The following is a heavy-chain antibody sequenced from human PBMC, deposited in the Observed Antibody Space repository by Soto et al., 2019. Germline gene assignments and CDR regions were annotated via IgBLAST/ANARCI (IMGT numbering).Heavy chain of an antibody. D-gene: IGHD3-22*01. V-gene: IGHV3-23*01. CDR2: ISGSGGST. Sequence: GGSLRLSCAASGFTFSSYAMSWVRQAPGKGLEWVSAISGSGGSTYYADSVKGRFTISRDNSKNTVSLQMNSLRAEDTAVYYCAIVVVAAYYYGSSGYYGFDYWGQGTLVTVSS. J-gene: IGHJ4*02. CDR3: AIVVVAAYYYGSSGYYGFDY. CDR1: GFTFSSYA.